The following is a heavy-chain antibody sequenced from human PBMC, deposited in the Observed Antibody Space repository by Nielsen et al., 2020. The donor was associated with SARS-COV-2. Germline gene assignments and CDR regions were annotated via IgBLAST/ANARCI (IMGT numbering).Heavy chain of an antibody. D-gene: IGHD2-21*02. CDR3: VKSSANWYSSFDY. V-gene: IGHV3-23*01. CDR2: ITNAAVAT. CDR1: GFTFDSYA. Sequence: GESLKVSCAISGFTFDSYAMHWVRQAPGKGLEWVSGITNAAVATYYADSVKGRFTISRDNSKDTLYLEMSSLRVEETAFYYCVKSSANWYSSFDYWGPGTLVTVSS. J-gene: IGHJ4*02.